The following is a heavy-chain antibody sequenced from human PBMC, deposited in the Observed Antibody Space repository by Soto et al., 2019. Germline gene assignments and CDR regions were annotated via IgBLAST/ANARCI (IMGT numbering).Heavy chain of an antibody. CDR1: GFTFSDYY. CDR2: ISSSSSYT. V-gene: IGHV3-11*06. J-gene: IGHJ6*02. D-gene: IGHD1-7*01. CDR3: ARDRTILELHYYGMDV. Sequence: QVQLVESGGGLVKPGGSLRLSCAASGFTFSDYYMSWIRQAPGKGLEWVSYISSSSSYTNYADSVKGRFTISRDNAKNSLYLQMNSLRAEDTAVYYCARDRTILELHYYGMDVWGQGTTVTVSS.